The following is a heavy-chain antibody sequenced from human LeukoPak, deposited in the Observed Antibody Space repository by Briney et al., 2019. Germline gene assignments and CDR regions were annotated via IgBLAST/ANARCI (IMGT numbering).Heavy chain of an antibody. Sequence: GASVKVSCKASGYTFTSYGISWVRQAPGQGLEWMGWISAYNGNTNYAQKPQGRVTMTTDTSTSTAYMELRSLRSDDTAVYYCARAGGYCSGGSCYSRTGFDPWGQGTLVTVSS. D-gene: IGHD2-15*01. CDR1: GYTFTSYG. CDR2: ISAYNGNT. CDR3: ARAGGYCSGGSCYSRTGFDP. V-gene: IGHV1-18*01. J-gene: IGHJ5*02.